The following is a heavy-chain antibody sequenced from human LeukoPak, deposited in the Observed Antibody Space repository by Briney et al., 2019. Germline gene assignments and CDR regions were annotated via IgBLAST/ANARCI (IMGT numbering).Heavy chain of an antibody. J-gene: IGHJ4*02. CDR3: ARDPIAAAGLLFDY. D-gene: IGHD6-13*01. CDR2: INHSGST. V-gene: IGHV4-34*01. Sequence: SETLSLTCAVYGGSLSGYYWSWIRQPPGKGLEWIGEINHSGSTNYNPSLKSRVTISVDTSKNQFSLKLSSVTAADTAVYYCARDPIAAAGLLFDYWGQGTLVTVSS. CDR1: GGSLSGYY.